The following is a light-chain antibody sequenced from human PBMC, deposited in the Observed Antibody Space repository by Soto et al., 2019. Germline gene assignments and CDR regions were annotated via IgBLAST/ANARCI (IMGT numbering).Light chain of an antibody. CDR3: QQYDTWPLT. Sequence: ETVMTPFPATLSVSPVERATLSCRASQYVSTNLAWYQQPPGQPPRLLIYDISNRATGIPARFSGSGSETEFALTITSLQSEDFAVYYCQQYDTWPLTFGGGTKVDIK. CDR1: QYVSTN. CDR2: DIS. V-gene: IGKV3D-15*01. J-gene: IGKJ4*01.